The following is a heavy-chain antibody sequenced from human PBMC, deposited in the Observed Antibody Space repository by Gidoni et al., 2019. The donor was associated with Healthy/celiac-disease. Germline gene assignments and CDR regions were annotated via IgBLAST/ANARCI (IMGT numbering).Heavy chain of an antibody. CDR2: IYHSGST. CDR1: GGPISSSNW. J-gene: IGHJ6*03. V-gene: IGHV4-4*02. Sequence: QVQLQESGPGLVKPSGTLSLTCAVSGGPISSSNWWSWVRQPPGKGLEWIGEIYHSGSTNYNPSLKIRVTISVDKSKNQFSLKLSSVTAADTAVYYCARGWEAEVPAAVYYMDVWGKGTTVTVSS. CDR3: ARGWEAEVPAAVYYMDV. D-gene: IGHD2-2*01.